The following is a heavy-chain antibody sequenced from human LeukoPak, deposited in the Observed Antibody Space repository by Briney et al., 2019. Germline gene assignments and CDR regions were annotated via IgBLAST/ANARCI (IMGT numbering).Heavy chain of an antibody. CDR3: AKYFASGSYYKLPH. CDR1: GFTFSSYA. D-gene: IGHD3-10*01. Sequence: GGSLRLSCAASGFTFSSYAIYWVRQAPGKGLEWVSTISGSGAYTYYADSVKGRFTISRDNSKNTLYLQMNSLRAEDTAVYYCAKYFASGSYYKLPHWGQGTLVTVSS. V-gene: IGHV3-23*01. CDR2: ISGSGAYT. J-gene: IGHJ4*02.